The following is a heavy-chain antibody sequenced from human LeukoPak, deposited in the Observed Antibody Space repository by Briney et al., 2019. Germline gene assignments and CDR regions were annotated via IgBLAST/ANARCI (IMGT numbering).Heavy chain of an antibody. CDR2: IWFDGSQK. CDR3: ARLSGSYLDY. J-gene: IGHJ4*02. V-gene: IGHV3-33*01. Sequence: PGGSLRLSCAASGFTFSSNGMPWVRQAPGKGLEWVALIWFDGSQKYYADSVKGRFTISRDNSKNTLYLQMNSLRAEDTAVYYCARLSGSYLDYWGQGTLVTVSS. D-gene: IGHD1-26*01. CDR1: GFTFSSNG.